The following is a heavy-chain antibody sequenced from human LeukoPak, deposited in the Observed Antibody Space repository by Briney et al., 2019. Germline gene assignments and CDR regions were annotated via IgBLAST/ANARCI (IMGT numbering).Heavy chain of an antibody. CDR1: GFPFSNYA. CDR3: AKEGRGYDFWGGYTFDV. Sequence: GGSLRLSCAASGFPFSNYALSWVRQAPGKGLEWVAAISGGGVNTFYAESVKGRSTVSRDNSEKTLHLQMNSLRVDDTAVYYCAKEGRGYDFWGGYTFDVWGRGTMVTVSS. V-gene: IGHV3-23*01. D-gene: IGHD3-3*01. CDR2: ISGGGVNT. J-gene: IGHJ3*01.